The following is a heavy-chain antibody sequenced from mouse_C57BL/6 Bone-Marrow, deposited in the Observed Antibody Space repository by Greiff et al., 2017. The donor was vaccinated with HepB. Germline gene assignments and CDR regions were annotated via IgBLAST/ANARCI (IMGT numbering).Heavy chain of an antibody. V-gene: IGHV1-50*01. CDR1: GYTFTSYW. J-gene: IGHJ2*01. CDR2: IDPSDSYT. Sequence: QVQLQQPGAELVKPGASVKLSCKASGYTFTSYWMQWVKQSPGQGLEWIGEIDPSDSYTNYNQKFKGKATLTVDTSSSTAYMQLSSLTSEDSAVYYCAPYLGYWGQGTTLTVSS. CDR3: APYLGY. D-gene: IGHD5-5*01.